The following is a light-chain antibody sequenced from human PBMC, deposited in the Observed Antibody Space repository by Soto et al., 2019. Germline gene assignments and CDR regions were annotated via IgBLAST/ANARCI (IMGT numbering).Light chain of an antibody. J-gene: IGKJ2*01. CDR2: GAS. Sequence: EIVLTESPGTLSLSPGERTTLSCRASQSISSGYLAWNQQKPGQAPRRLIYGASSRATGIPDRFSGSGSGTDFTLTISRLEPKDFSVYYCQQYGKSLYTFGQGTKLEIK. CDR1: QSISSGY. CDR3: QQYGKSLYT. V-gene: IGKV3-20*01.